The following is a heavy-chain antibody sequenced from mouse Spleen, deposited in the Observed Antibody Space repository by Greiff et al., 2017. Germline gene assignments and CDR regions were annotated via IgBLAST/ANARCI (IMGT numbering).Heavy chain of an antibody. CDR1: GYTFTSYW. CDR2: IDPSDSYT. CDR3: ARGEAYDYDEVSY. V-gene: IGHV1-69*01. J-gene: IGHJ2*01. Sequence: QVQLQQPGAELVMPGASVKLSCKASGYTFTSYWMHWVKQRPGQGLEWIGEIDPSDSYTNYNQKFKGKATLTVDKSSSTAYMQLSSLTSEDSAVYYCARGEAYDYDEVSYWGQGTTLTVSS. D-gene: IGHD2-4*01.